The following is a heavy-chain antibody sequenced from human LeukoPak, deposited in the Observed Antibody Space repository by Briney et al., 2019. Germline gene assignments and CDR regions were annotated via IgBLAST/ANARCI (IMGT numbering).Heavy chain of an antibody. Sequence: GRSLRLSCAASGFTFSSYGMHWVRQAPGKGLEWVAAISYDGSNKYYADSVKGRFTISRDNSKNTLYLQMNSLRAEDTAVYYCAKDLADCSGGSCYSRFDYWGQGTLVTVSS. CDR2: ISYDGSNK. D-gene: IGHD2-15*01. CDR3: AKDLADCSGGSCYSRFDY. J-gene: IGHJ4*02. CDR1: GFTFSSYG. V-gene: IGHV3-30*18.